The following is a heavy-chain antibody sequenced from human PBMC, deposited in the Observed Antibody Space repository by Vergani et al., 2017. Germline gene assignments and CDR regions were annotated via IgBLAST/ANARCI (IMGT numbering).Heavy chain of an antibody. D-gene: IGHD3-16*01. V-gene: IGHV4-61*10. J-gene: IGHJ4*02. Sequence: QVQLQESGPGLVKPSETLSLTCTVSGGSVSSGSYYWSWIRQPAGKGLEWIGYLYYSGSTNYNPSLKSRVTISVDTSKNQFSLKLSSVTAADTAVYYCARDKEGVYFDYWGQGTLVTVSS. CDR1: GGSVSSGSYY. CDR3: ARDKEGVYFDY. CDR2: LYYSGST.